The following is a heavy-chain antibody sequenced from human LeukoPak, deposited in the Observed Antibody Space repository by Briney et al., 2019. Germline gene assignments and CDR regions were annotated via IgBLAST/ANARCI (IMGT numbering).Heavy chain of an antibody. CDR2: TIPIFGTA. CDR1: GGTFSSYA. D-gene: IGHD1-26*01. J-gene: IGHJ4*02. Sequence: ASVKVSCKASGGTFSSYAISWVRQAPGQGLEWMGGTIPIFGTANYAQKFQGRVTITTDESTSTAYMELSSLRSEDTAVYYCARGGSGSYYGFDYWGQGTLVTVSS. CDR3: ARGGSGSYYGFDY. V-gene: IGHV1-69*05.